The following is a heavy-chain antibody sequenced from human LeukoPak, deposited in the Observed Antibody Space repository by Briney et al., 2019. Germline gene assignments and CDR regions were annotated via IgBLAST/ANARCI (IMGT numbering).Heavy chain of an antibody. J-gene: IGHJ4*02. CDR3: AFRSRVFGNQNY. Sequence: SETLSLTCAVCGGSFSGHYCIWIRQPPGKGLEWIGEIHHTGSTNYNPSLKSRVTISVDRSKNQFSLKLTSVTAADTAVYYCAFRSRVFGNQNYWGQGTLVTVSS. CDR2: IHHTGST. D-gene: IGHD3-3*01. V-gene: IGHV4-34*01. CDR1: GGSFSGHY.